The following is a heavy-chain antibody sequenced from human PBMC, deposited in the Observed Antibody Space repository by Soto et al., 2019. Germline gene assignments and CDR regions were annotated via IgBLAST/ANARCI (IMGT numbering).Heavy chain of an antibody. CDR3: ARVWLHHNHNWFDP. Sequence: SETLSLTCTVSGGSISSYYWSWIRQPAGKGLEWIWRIYTSGSTNYNPSLKSRVTMSVDTSKNQFSLKLSSVTAADTAVYYCARVWLHHNHNWFDPLGQGTLVTVSS. J-gene: IGHJ5*02. CDR1: GGSISSYY. V-gene: IGHV4-4*07. D-gene: IGHD6-19*01. CDR2: IYTSGST.